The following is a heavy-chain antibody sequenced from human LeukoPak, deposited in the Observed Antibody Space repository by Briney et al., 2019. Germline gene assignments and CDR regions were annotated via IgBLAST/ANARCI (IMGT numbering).Heavy chain of an antibody. Sequence: PGGSLRLSCAASGFTFSSYAMHWVRQAPGKGLEWVAVISYDGSNKYYADSVKGRFTISRDNSKNTLYLQMNSLRAEDTAVYYCAKDGCSSTSCYYFDYWGQGTLVTVSS. CDR1: GFTFSSYA. J-gene: IGHJ4*02. CDR2: ISYDGSNK. CDR3: AKDGCSSTSCYYFDY. V-gene: IGHV3-30-3*01. D-gene: IGHD2-2*01.